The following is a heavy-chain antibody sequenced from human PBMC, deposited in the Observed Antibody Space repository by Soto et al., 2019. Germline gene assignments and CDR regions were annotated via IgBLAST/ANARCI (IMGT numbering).Heavy chain of an antibody. D-gene: IGHD3-10*01. CDR3: ARGLILWFGELSRRGGYYYYMDV. CDR1: GGSFSGYQ. Sequence: VQLQQWGAGLLKPSETLSLTRAFYGGSFSGYQWTWIRPIPGKGLELVGEINDSGNINYNPSLKSRVTILLDTPKKQISLRLSSVTAADAAVYYCARGLILWFGELSRRGGYYYYMDVWGKGTTVTVSS. V-gene: IGHV4-34*01. J-gene: IGHJ6*03. CDR2: INDSGNI.